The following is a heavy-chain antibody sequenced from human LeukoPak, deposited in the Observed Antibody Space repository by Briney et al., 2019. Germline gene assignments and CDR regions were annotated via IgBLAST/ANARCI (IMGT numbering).Heavy chain of an antibody. V-gene: IGHV1-69*02. CDR1: GGTFSSYT. D-gene: IGHD3-22*01. J-gene: IGHJ4*02. Sequence: ASVKVSCKASGGTFSSYTISWVRQAPGKGLEWMGRIIPILGIANYAQKFQGRVTITADKSPSTAYMELSSLRSEDTAVYYCARGGNYYDSSLYFDYWGQGTLVTVSS. CDR2: IIPILGIA. CDR3: ARGGNYYDSSLYFDY.